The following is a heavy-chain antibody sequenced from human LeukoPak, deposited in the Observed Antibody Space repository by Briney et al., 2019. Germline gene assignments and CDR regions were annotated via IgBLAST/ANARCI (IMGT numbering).Heavy chain of an antibody. CDR3: ARDRDDSSTYYFRLDP. J-gene: IGHJ5*02. V-gene: IGHV4-59*01. CDR1: SDSISSYY. CDR2: IHYTWPT. Sequence: PLETLSLTCTVSSDSISSYYWSWIRQPPGEGLEWSGYIHYTWPTSYNPSLQRRVTISVDTSKNQFSLTLSSVTAADTAVYYCARDRDDSSTYYFRLDPWGQGTLVTVSS. D-gene: IGHD3-22*01.